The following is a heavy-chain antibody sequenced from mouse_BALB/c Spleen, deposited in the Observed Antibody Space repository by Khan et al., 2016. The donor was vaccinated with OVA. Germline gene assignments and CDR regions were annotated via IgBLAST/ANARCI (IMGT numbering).Heavy chain of an antibody. Sequence: QIQLVQSGPEMKKPGETVKISCKASGYTFTNYGMHWVKQSPGKALKWMGWINTFTGEPTYADNFKGRFAFTLETSASTAYLQINNLKNEDTATYYCARRTDGSYSLDHWGQGTSVTVSS. V-gene: IGHV9-3-1*01. CDR2: INTFTGEP. D-gene: IGHD2-12*01. J-gene: IGHJ4*01. CDR1: GYTFTNYG. CDR3: ARRTDGSYSLDH.